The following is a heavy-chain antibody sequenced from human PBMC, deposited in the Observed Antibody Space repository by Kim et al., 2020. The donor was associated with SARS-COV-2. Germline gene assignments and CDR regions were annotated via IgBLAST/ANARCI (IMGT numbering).Heavy chain of an antibody. CDR1: GGTFSSYA. D-gene: IGHD6-13*01. Sequence: SVKVSCKASGGTFSSYAISWVRQAPGQGLEWMGGIIPIFGTANYAQKFQGRVTITADESTSTAYMELSSLRSEDTAVYYCARGIAAHPVYGWFDPWGQGTLVTVSS. CDR3: ARGIAAHPVYGWFDP. V-gene: IGHV1-69*13. CDR2: IIPIFGTA. J-gene: IGHJ5*02.